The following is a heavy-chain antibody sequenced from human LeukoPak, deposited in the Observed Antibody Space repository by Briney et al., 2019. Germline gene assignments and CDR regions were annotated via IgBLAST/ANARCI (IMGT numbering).Heavy chain of an antibody. D-gene: IGHD3-10*01. V-gene: IGHV4-59*01. Sequence: SETLSLTCTVSGGSISSYYWSWIRQPPGKGLEWIGYIYYSGSTNYNPSLKSRVTISVDTSKNQFSLKLSSVTAADTAVYYCARVRVGENWFDPWGQGTLVIVSS. CDR2: IYYSGST. J-gene: IGHJ5*02. CDR1: GGSISSYY. CDR3: ARVRVGENWFDP.